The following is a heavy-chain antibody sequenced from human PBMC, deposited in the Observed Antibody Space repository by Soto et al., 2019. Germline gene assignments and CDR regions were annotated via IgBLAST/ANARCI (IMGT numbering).Heavy chain of an antibody. CDR1: GFTFSSYA. D-gene: IGHD3-3*01. CDR3: ARANEPFWSGFGGFDY. V-gene: IGHV3-33*08. CDR2: IWYDGSNK. Sequence: QPGGSLRLSCAASGFTFSSYAMHWVRQAPGKGLEWVAVIWYDGSNKYYADSVKGRFTISRDNSKNTLYLQMNSLRAEDTAVYYCARANEPFWSGFGGFDYWGQGTLVTVSS. J-gene: IGHJ4*02.